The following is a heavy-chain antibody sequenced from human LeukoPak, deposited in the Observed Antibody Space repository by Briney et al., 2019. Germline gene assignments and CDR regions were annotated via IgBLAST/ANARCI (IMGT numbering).Heavy chain of an antibody. D-gene: IGHD5-24*01. CDR2: IYTSGST. CDR1: GGSISSTSYY. J-gene: IGHJ3*02. Sequence: SETLSLTCRVSGGSISSTSYYWSWIRQPPGKGLEWIGYIYTSGSTNYNPTLKSRVTISVDTSKNQFSLKLSSVTAADTAVYYCARHERWWGDGYNRGAFDIWGQGTMVTISS. V-gene: IGHV4-61*05. CDR3: ARHERWWGDGYNRGAFDI.